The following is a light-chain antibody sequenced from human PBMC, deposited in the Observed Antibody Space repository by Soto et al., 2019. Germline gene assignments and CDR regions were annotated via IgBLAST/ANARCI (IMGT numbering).Light chain of an antibody. Sequence: QSVLTQPPSASGTPGQRVTISCSGSSSNIGSNTVNWYQQLPGTAPKLLIYSNDQRPSGVPDRFSGSKSGSSASLAISGLQSEDEADYYCASWYYSLSSFVVFGGGTKLTVL. J-gene: IGLJ2*01. CDR3: ASWYYSLSSFVV. CDR1: SSNIGSNT. V-gene: IGLV1-44*01. CDR2: SND.